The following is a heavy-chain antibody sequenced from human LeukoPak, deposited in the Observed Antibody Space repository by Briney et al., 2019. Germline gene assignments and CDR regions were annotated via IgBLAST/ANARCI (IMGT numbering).Heavy chain of an antibody. CDR3: AELGITMIGGV. CDR1: GFTFSNYA. J-gene: IGHJ6*04. CDR2: ISGSGGST. Sequence: PGGSLRLSCAASGFTFSNYAMSWVRQAPGKGLEWVSAISGSGGSTYYADSVKGRFTISRDNAKNSLYLQMNSLRAEDTAVYYCAELGITMIGGVWGKGTTVTISS. V-gene: IGHV3-23*01. D-gene: IGHD3-10*02.